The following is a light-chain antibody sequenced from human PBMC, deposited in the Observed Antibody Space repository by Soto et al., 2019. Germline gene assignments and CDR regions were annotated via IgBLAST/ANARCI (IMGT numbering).Light chain of an antibody. V-gene: IGKV4-1*01. Sequence: DIVMTQSPDSLAVSLGERATINCKSSQSVLYSSNSKNYLAWYQQKPGQPPKLLICWASTRESGVPDRFSGSGSVTDFTLTISSLPAEDVAVSYCQQYYSPPPWTFGQGTKVEIK. CDR1: QSVLYSSNSKNY. J-gene: IGKJ1*01. CDR3: QQYYSPPPWT. CDR2: WAS.